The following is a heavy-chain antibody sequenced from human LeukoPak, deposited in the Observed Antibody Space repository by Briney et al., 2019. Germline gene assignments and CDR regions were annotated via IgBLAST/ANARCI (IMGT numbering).Heavy chain of an antibody. CDR1: GFTFTSYG. Sequence: ASVKLSCKASGFTFTSYGINWVRQATGQGLEWMGWMNPNRGNTGYAQKFQGRVTITRNTSISTAYMELSSLRSEDTAVYYCGGVSTVFGVYIISTSPFDYWGQGTLVTVSS. J-gene: IGHJ4*02. CDR2: MNPNRGNT. CDR3: GGVSTVFGVYIISTSPFDY. V-gene: IGHV1-8*03. D-gene: IGHD3-3*01.